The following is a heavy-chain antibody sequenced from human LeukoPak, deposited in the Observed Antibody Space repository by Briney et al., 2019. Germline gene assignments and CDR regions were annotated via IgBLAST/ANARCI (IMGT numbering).Heavy chain of an antibody. CDR3: AKEGGYSFGPTTDIYFFDY. CDR2: ISGSGGST. V-gene: IGHV3-23*01. CDR1: GFTFSNYV. D-gene: IGHD5-18*01. Sequence: GGSLRLSCTASGFTFSNYVMFWVRQAPGKGLEWVSTISGSGGSTSYADSVKGRFTISRDHSQNTLYLQMNSLRADDTAVYYCAKEGGYSFGPTTDIYFFDYWGQGALVTVSS. J-gene: IGHJ4*02.